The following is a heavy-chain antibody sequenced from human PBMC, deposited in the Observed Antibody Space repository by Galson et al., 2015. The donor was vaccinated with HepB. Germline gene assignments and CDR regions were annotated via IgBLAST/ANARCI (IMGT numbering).Heavy chain of an antibody. J-gene: IGHJ6*02. CDR1: GFTFSNFE. D-gene: IGHD3-10*01. Sequence: SLRLSCAASGFTFSNFEMDWVRQAPGKGLEWISYISSRETAYYADHVKGRFSISRDNAKNSLYLQMNSLRAEDTAVYYCARDLSGSGTFLVYYYGMDVWGQGTTVTVSS. V-gene: IGHV3-48*03. CDR2: ISSRETA. CDR3: ARDLSGSGTFLVYYYGMDV.